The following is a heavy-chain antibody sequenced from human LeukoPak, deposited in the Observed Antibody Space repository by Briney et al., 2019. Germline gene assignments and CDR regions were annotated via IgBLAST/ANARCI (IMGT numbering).Heavy chain of an antibody. CDR2: IYHSGST. CDR3: ARQYDY. V-gene: IGHV4-38-2*02. Sequence: SETLSLTCTVSAYSISSCYYWGWIRHPPGKGLEWIGSIYHSGSTYYNPSLKSRVTISIDTSKNQSSLNLTSVTAADTAVYYCARQYDYWGQGTLVTVSS. J-gene: IGHJ4*02. D-gene: IGHD2-2*01. CDR1: AYSISSCYY.